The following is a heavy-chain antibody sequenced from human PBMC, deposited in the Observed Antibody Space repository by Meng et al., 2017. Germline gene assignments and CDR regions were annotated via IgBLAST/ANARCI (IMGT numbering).Heavy chain of an antibody. V-gene: IGHV3-74*01. CDR1: GFTFSDYY. J-gene: IGHJ3*02. CDR2: INSDGSST. CDR3: ARSPHDVDYVDADAFDI. D-gene: IGHD4-17*01. Sequence: GGSLRLSCAASGFTFSDYYMNWVRQAPGKGLVWVSRINSDGSSTNYADSVKGRFTISRDNAKNTLYLQMNSLRAEDTAVYYCARSPHDVDYVDADAFDIWGQGTMVTVSS.